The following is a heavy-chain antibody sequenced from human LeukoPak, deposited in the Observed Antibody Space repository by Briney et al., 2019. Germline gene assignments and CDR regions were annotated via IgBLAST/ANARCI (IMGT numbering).Heavy chain of an antibody. D-gene: IGHD2-15*01. Sequence: GGSLRLSCAASGLTFSGSAMSWVRQAPGKGLEWVALISGSGNSTYYADSVKGRFTISRDNSKNTLYLQMNSLRAEDTAVYYCAKVLVLVSANRYYFDYWGQGTLVTVSS. V-gene: IGHV3-23*01. CDR1: GLTFSGSA. CDR2: ISGSGNST. CDR3: AKVLVLVSANRYYFDY. J-gene: IGHJ4*02.